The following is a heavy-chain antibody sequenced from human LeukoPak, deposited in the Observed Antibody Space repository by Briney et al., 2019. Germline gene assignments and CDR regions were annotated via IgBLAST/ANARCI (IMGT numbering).Heavy chain of an antibody. V-gene: IGHV5-10-1*01. CDR2: IDPSDSYT. CDR1: GYSFTSYW. Sequence: GESLKISCKGSGYSFTSYWISWVRQMPGKGLEWMGRIDPSDSYTNYSPSFQGRVTISADKSISTAYLQWSSLKTSDTAMYYCARLYCSSTSCYFDYWGQGTLVTVSS. J-gene: IGHJ4*02. D-gene: IGHD2-2*01. CDR3: ARLYCSSTSCYFDY.